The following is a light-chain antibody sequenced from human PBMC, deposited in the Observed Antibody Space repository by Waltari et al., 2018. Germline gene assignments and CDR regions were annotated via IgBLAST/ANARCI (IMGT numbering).Light chain of an antibody. V-gene: IGKV3-20*01. CDR2: HSS. CDR3: QQYRSAPYT. CDR1: QTVGAY. Sequence: EYALTQSPATLSLSPAEGATLSCRPSQTVGAYLAWYQQTPGQAPRLLIYHSSNRATGIPDMFSGSGSRTDFTLTITRLEPEDFAVYYCQQYRSAPYTFGQGTKLEIK. J-gene: IGKJ2*01.